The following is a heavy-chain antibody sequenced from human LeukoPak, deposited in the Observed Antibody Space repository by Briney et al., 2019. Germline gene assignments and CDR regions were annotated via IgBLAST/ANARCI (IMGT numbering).Heavy chain of an antibody. V-gene: IGHV4-61*08. J-gene: IGHJ4*02. Sequence: SETLSLTCTASGGSISSFYWSWFYWSWIRQPPGKGLEWIGYIYFSGSTNYNPSLKSRVTISVDTSKNQFSLKLSSVTAADTAVYYCARGVVAAPQTFDYWGQGTLVTVSS. CDR2: IYFSGST. CDR3: ARGVVAAPQTFDY. CDR1: GGSISS. D-gene: IGHD2-15*01.